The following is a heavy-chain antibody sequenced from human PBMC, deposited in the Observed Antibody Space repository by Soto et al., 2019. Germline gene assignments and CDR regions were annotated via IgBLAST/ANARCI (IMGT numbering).Heavy chain of an antibody. D-gene: IGHD3-3*01. V-gene: IGHV1-18*01. J-gene: IGHJ6*02. Sequence: GASVKVSCKASGYTFTSYGISWVRQAPGQGLEWKGWISAYNGNTNYAQKLQGRVTMTTDTSTSTAYMELRSLRSDDTAVYYCAREGYYDFWSGYYPNYYGMDVWGQGTTVTVSS. CDR1: GYTFTSYG. CDR3: AREGYYDFWSGYYPNYYGMDV. CDR2: ISAYNGNT.